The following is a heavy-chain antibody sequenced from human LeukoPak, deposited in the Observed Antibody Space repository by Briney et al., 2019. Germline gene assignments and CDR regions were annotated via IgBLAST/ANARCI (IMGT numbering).Heavy chain of an antibody. CDR1: GYSINNYW. CDR3: ARLSYERSNLDY. CDR2: IYPADSDI. D-gene: IGHD3-22*01. J-gene: IGHJ4*02. Sequence: GESLKISCKGSGYSINNYWIGWVRQMPGKGLEWMGIIYPADSDIRYSPSFQGQVTISADKSISTAYLQWSSLKASDTAMYYCARLSYERSNLDYWGQGTLVTVSS. V-gene: IGHV5-51*01.